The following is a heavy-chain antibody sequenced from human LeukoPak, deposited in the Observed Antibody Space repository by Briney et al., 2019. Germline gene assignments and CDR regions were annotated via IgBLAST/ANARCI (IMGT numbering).Heavy chain of an antibody. V-gene: IGHV3-33*01. D-gene: IGHD3-3*01. Sequence: PGGSLRLSCAASGFTFSSYGMHWVRQAPGKGLAWVAVIWYDGSNKYYADSVKGRFTISRDNSKSTLYLQMNSLRAEDTAVYYCARDVHDFWSGHRTNWFDPWGQGTLVTVSS. CDR1: GFTFSSYG. CDR2: IWYDGSNK. J-gene: IGHJ5*02. CDR3: ARDVHDFWSGHRTNWFDP.